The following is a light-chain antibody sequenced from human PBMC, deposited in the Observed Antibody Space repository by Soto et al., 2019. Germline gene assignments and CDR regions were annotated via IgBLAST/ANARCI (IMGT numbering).Light chain of an antibody. CDR1: QSLLHSDGKTY. Sequence: ILMTQTPLSLSIIPGQTASISCKSSQSLLHSDGKTYFYWYVQKAGQAPQPLIYEVSNRFSGVPERFSGSRSRTDFTLKISRVEADDVGIYYCMQAIDIPWTFGQGTKVEIK. J-gene: IGKJ1*01. CDR2: EVS. CDR3: MQAIDIPWT. V-gene: IGKV2-29*03.